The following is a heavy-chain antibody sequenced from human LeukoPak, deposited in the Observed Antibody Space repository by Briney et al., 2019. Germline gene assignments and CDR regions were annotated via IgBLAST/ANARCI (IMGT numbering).Heavy chain of an antibody. CDR1: GYTFTGYY. Sequence: GASVKVSCKASGYTFTGYYMHWVRQAPGLGLEWMGRINPNSGGTNYAQKFQGRVTMTRDTSISTAYMELSRLRSDDTAVYYCARSYGDYGNHYYYMDVWGKGTTVTVSS. J-gene: IGHJ6*03. CDR2: INPNSGGT. V-gene: IGHV1-2*06. D-gene: IGHD4-17*01. CDR3: ARSYGDYGNHYYYMDV.